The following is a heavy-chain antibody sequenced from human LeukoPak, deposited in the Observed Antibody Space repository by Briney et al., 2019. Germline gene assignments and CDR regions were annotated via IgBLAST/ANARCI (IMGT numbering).Heavy chain of an antibody. Sequence: PGGSLRLSCAASGFTFSQFGMHWVRQAPGKGLEWVAIWYDGSKKFYGDSVKGRFTISRDNSKNTLYLQMNSLRAEDTAVYYCARDRGTTSSAGYYFDYWGQGTLVTVSS. V-gene: IGHV3-33*01. CDR2: WYDGSKK. CDR3: ARDRGTTSSAGYYFDY. CDR1: GFTFSQFG. J-gene: IGHJ4*02. D-gene: IGHD6-6*01.